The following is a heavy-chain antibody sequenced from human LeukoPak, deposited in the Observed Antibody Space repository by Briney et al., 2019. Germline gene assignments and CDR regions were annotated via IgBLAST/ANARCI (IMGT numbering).Heavy chain of an antibody. Sequence: GGSLRLSCAASGFTVSSNYMSWVRQAPGKGLEWGSVIYSGGSTYYADSVKGRFTISRDNSKNTLYLQMNSLRAEDTAVYYCASLWGWFGELFYFDYWGQGTLVTVSS. CDR2: IYSGGST. CDR1: GFTVSSNY. J-gene: IGHJ4*02. CDR3: ASLWGWFGELFYFDY. V-gene: IGHV3-66*01. D-gene: IGHD3-10*01.